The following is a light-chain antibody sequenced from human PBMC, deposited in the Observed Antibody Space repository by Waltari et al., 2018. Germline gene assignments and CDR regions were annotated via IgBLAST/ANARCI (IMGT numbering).Light chain of an antibody. CDR2: EVF. CDR1: TSYVGSYDL. J-gene: IGLJ1*01. V-gene: IGLV2-23*02. CDR3: CSYAGRGTYV. Sequence: QSALTQPASVSGTPGQSITISCSGTTSYVGSYDLFSWYQQHPGEAPKLLICEVFKRAPATSSRFSGAKSVSTASLTISGLQPEDEADYYCCSYAGRGTYVFGSGTKVTGL.